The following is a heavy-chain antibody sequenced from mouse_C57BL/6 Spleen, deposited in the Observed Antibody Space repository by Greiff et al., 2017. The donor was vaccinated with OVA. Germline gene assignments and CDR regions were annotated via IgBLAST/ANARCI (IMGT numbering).Heavy chain of an antibody. Sequence: EVNVVESGGGLVKPGGSLKLSCAASGFTFSSYAMSWVRQTPEKRLEWVATISDGGSYTYYPDNVKGRFTISRDNAKNNLYLQMSHLKSEDTAMYYCARATDAWFAYWGQGTLVTVSA. J-gene: IGHJ3*01. D-gene: IGHD1-1*01. CDR2: ISDGGSYT. CDR3: ARATDAWFAY. CDR1: GFTFSSYA. V-gene: IGHV5-4*03.